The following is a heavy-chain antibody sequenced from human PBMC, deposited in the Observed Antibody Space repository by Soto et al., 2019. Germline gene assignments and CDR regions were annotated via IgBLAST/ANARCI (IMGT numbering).Heavy chain of an antibody. CDR3: ARVKQLLNWFDP. D-gene: IGHD6-6*01. Sequence: QVQLQESGPGLVKPSQTLSLTCTVSGGSISSGDYYWSWIRQPPGKGLEWIGYIYYSGSTYYNPSLKSRVTISVDTSKNKFSLKLCSVTAADTAVYYCARVKQLLNWFDPWGQGTLVTVSS. V-gene: IGHV4-30-4*01. CDR1: GGSISSGDYY. CDR2: IYYSGST. J-gene: IGHJ5*02.